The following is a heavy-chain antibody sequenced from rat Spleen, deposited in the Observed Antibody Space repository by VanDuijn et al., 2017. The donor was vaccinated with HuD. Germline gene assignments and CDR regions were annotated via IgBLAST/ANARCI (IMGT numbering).Heavy chain of an antibody. CDR2: ISTGRNT. J-gene: IGHJ2*01. V-gene: IGHV2S12*01. Sequence: QVQLRESGPGLVQPSQTLSLTCTVSGFSLTSNGVSWVRQPPGKGLEWIAAISTGRNTYYNPALKSRLSISRDTSKSQVFLKMNSLQTEDTAIYFCTRVMLGSIDYWGQGVMVTVSS. CDR1: GFSLTSNG. CDR3: TRVMLGSIDY. D-gene: IGHD5-1*01.